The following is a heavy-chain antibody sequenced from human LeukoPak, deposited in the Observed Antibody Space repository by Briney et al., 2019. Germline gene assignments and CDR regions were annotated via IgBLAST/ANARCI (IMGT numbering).Heavy chain of an antibody. CDR1: GGSISSSSYY. J-gene: IGHJ4*02. Sequence: NPSETLSLTCTVSGGSISSSSYYWGWIRQPPGKGLEWIGSIYYSGSTYYNPSLKSRVTMSVDTSKNQFSLKLSSVTAADTAVYYCARVRGRIQLWFWEYYFDYWGQGTPVTASS. CDR2: IYYSGST. D-gene: IGHD5-18*01. V-gene: IGHV4-39*07. CDR3: ARVRGRIQLWFWEYYFDY.